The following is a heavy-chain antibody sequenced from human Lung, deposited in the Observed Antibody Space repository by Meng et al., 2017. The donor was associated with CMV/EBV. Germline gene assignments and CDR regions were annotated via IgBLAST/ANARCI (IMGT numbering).Heavy chain of an antibody. Sequence: GGSLRLXCAASGFTSGFYRLNWVRQAPGKGLEWVASITSASRYIFYADSVRGRFTVSRDNAKNSIYLQMNSLRAEDTAVYYCARDQGSYEQLAPDYYYGMDVWXRGTTVTVSS. CDR2: ITSASRYI. J-gene: IGHJ6*02. CDR3: ARDQGSYEQLAPDYYYGMDV. D-gene: IGHD1-1*01. V-gene: IGHV3-21*01. CDR1: GFTSGFYR.